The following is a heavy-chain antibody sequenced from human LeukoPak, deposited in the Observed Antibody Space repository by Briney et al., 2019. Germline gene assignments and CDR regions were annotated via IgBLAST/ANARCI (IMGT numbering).Heavy chain of an antibody. CDR2: ITGSGATT. J-gene: IGHJ3*02. Sequence: QPGGSLRLSCAASGFTCSSYDMIWVPQAPGKGLEWVSAITGSGATTYYADAVKGRFTISRDNSKNTLYLQMNSLRVEDTAVYYCAKADRTTADRDAFDIWGQGTVVTVSS. V-gene: IGHV3-23*01. CDR1: GFTCSSYD. D-gene: IGHD2-21*02. CDR3: AKADRTTADRDAFDI.